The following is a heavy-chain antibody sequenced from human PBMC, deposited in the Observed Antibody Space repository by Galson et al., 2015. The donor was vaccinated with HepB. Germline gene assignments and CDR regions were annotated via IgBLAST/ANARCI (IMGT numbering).Heavy chain of an antibody. CDR2: INPSSGST. CDR1: GYTFTSYD. J-gene: IGHJ3*02. V-gene: IGHV1-46*03. Sequence: SVKVSCKASGYTFTSYDMHWVRQAPGQGLEWMGIINPSSGSTSYAQKFQGRVTMTTDTSTSTVYMELSSLRSDDTAVYYCARDPGSGYNYDYDAFDIWGQGTMVTVSS. D-gene: IGHD5-18*01. CDR3: ARDPGSGYNYDYDAFDI.